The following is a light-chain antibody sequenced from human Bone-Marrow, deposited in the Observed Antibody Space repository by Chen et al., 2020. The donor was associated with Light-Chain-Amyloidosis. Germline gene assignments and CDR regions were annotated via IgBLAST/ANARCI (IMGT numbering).Light chain of an antibody. Sequence: SYVLTQPSSVSVAPGQTATIACGGNNIGSTSVHWYQQTPGQAPLRVVYEDSDRPSGIPERLSGSNSGNTATLTISRVEAGDEADYYCQVWDRSSDSPVFGGGTKLTVL. CDR3: QVWDRSSDSPV. CDR2: EDS. CDR1: NIGSTS. J-gene: IGLJ3*02. V-gene: IGLV3-21*02.